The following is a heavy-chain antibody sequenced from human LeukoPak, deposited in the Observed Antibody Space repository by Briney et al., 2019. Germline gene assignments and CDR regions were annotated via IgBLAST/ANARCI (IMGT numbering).Heavy chain of an antibody. D-gene: IGHD6-13*01. CDR3: ATYSSTYGSDY. Sequence: PSETLSLTCTVSGGSISSYYWSWIRQPPGKGLEWIGYIYYSGSTNYNPSLKSRVTISVDTSKNQFSLKLSSVTAADTAVYYCATYSSTYGSDYWGQGTLVTVSS. CDR2: IYYSGST. CDR1: GGSISSYY. V-gene: IGHV4-59*01. J-gene: IGHJ4*02.